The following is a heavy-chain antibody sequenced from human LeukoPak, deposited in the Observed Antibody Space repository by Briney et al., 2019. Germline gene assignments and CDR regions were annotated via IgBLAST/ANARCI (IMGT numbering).Heavy chain of an antibody. V-gene: IGHV3-48*01. CDR2: ISSSSSTI. Sequence: GGSLRLSCAASGFTFRSSAASWARHAPGGGRGWVSYISSSSSTINYADSVKCRFTISREKAKNSLYRQMNSLRAEDTAVYYCARDIVVVPAAQTEYWGQGTLVTVSS. D-gene: IGHD2-2*01. CDR1: GFTFRSSA. CDR3: ARDIVVVPAAQTEY. J-gene: IGHJ4*02.